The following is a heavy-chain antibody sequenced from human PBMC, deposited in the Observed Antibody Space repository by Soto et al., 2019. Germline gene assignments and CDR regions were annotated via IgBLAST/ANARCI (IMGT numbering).Heavy chain of an antibody. Sequence: SGPMLVNPTQTLTLTCTFSGFSLSTSGVGVGWIRQPPGKALEWLALIYWDDDKRYSPSLKSRLTITKDTSKNQVVLTMTNMDPVDTATYYCAHRRLTYYDILTGYRDYYFDYWGQGTLVTVSS. D-gene: IGHD3-9*01. V-gene: IGHV2-5*02. CDR2: IYWDDDK. CDR1: GFSLSTSGVG. J-gene: IGHJ4*02. CDR3: AHRRLTYYDILTGYRDYYFDY.